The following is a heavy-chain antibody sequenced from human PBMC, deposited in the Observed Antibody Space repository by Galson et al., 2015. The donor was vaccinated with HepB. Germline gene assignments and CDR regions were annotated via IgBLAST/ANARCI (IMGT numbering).Heavy chain of an antibody. D-gene: IGHD6-13*01. Sequence: PALVKPTQTLTVTCTLSGFSLSTSGMCVSWIRQPPGKALEWLAYIDWDDDKYYSTSLKTRLTVSKDTSKPQVVLTMTNMDPVDTATYYCARTRRIAAAGFDYWGQGTLVTVSS. CDR1: GFSLSTSGMC. V-gene: IGHV2-70*13. J-gene: IGHJ4*02. CDR3: ARTRRIAAAGFDY. CDR2: IDWDDDK.